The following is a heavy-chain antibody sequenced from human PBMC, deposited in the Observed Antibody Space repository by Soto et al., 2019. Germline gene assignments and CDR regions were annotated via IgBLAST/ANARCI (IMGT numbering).Heavy chain of an antibody. Sequence: SETLSLTCTVSGGSISSGDYYWSWIRQPPGKGLEWIGYIYYSGSTYYNPSLESRVTISVDTSKNQFSLKLSSVTAADTAVYYCARVGYYDSSGQFDPWGQGTLVTVSS. CDR2: IYYSGST. CDR3: ARVGYYDSSGQFDP. CDR1: GGSISSGDYY. D-gene: IGHD3-22*01. J-gene: IGHJ5*02. V-gene: IGHV4-30-4*01.